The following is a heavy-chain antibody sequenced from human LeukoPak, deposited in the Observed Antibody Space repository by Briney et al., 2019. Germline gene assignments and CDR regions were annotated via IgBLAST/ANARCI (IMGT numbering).Heavy chain of an antibody. CDR2: IYPGDSDT. J-gene: IGHJ4*02. Sequence: KFGESLKISCKGSGYSFTSYWIGWVRQMPGKGLEWMGIIYPGDSDTRYSPSFQGQVTISADKSISTAYLQWSSLKASDTAMYYCARMIGLGEVSPYFDYWGQGTLVTVSS. V-gene: IGHV5-51*01. CDR3: ARMIGLGEVSPYFDY. CDR1: GYSFTSYW. D-gene: IGHD3-16*02.